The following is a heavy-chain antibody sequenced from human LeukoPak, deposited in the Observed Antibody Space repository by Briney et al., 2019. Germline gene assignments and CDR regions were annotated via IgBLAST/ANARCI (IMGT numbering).Heavy chain of an antibody. CDR2: IKKDGSEK. CDR1: GFTFSNNW. Sequence: GGSLRLSCAASGFTFSNNWMSWVRQAPGKGLECVANIKKDGSEKYYINSVKGRFTISRDNAKNSLYLQMNSLRVEDTAVYYCTGEVVASFFDFWGQGAVVTVSS. J-gene: IGHJ4*02. V-gene: IGHV3-7*03. CDR3: TGEVVASFFDF. D-gene: IGHD2-15*01.